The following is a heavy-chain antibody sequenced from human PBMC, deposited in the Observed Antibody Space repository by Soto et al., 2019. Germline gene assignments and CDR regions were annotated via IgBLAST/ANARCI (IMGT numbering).Heavy chain of an antibody. CDR2: INSDGSST. D-gene: IGHD2-15*01. V-gene: IGHV3-74*01. J-gene: IGHJ5*02. Sequence: PGGSLRLSCAASGFTFSSYWMHWVRQAPGKGLVWVSRINSDGSSTSYADSVKGRFTISRDNAKNTLYLQMNSLRAEDTAVYYCARDRGYCSGGSCYSASVWFDPWGQGTLVTVSS. CDR3: ARDRGYCSGGSCYSASVWFDP. CDR1: GFTFSSYW.